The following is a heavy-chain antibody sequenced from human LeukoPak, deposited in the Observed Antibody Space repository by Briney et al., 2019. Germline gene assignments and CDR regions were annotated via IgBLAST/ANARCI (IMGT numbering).Heavy chain of an antibody. CDR2: ISAFNANT. D-gene: IGHD2-15*01. V-gene: IGHV1-18*04. J-gene: IGHJ3*02. CDR1: GYTFNTHG. CDR3: ARGMEDVVVIAATPFDI. Sequence: ASVTVSCKASGYTFNTHGFAWVRQAPGQGLAWMGWISAFNANTNYAQSLQGRVTMTTDTSTSTAYMELRNLRSDDTAVYYCARGMEDVVVIAATPFDIWGQGTMVTVSS.